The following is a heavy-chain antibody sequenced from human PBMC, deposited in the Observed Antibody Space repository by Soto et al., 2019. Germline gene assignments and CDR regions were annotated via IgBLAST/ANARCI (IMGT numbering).Heavy chain of an antibody. Sequence: GGSLRLSCAASGFSFSTYGMHWVRQAPGKGLEWVAAISHDGSNKYYVDSVKGRFTISRDSSKNTLYLEMNSLRDEDTSVYYCARVVVVIPPGYYYAMDVWGQGTTVTVSS. CDR1: GFSFSTYG. J-gene: IGHJ6*02. CDR2: ISHDGSNK. CDR3: ARVVVVIPPGYYYAMDV. V-gene: IGHV3-30*03. D-gene: IGHD3-22*01.